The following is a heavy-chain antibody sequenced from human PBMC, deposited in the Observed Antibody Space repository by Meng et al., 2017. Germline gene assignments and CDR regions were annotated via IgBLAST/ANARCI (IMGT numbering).Heavy chain of an antibody. V-gene: IGHV4-59*10. D-gene: IGHD6-13*01. CDR3: ARSVASSSWYGWFDP. J-gene: IGHJ5*02. CDR1: GGSFSGYY. Sequence: SETLSLTCAVYGGSFSGYYWSWIRQPPGKGLEWIGRIYTSGSTNYNPSLKSRVTISVDTSKNQFSLKLSSVTAADTAVYYCARSVASSSWYGWFDPWGQGTLVTVSS. CDR2: IYTSGST.